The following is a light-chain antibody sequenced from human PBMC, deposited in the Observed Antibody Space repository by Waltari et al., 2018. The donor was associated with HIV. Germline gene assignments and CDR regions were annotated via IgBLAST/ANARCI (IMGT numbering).Light chain of an antibody. CDR1: SSNIGRNT. CDR3: AAWDDSLNGLWV. V-gene: IGLV1-44*01. J-gene: IGLJ3*02. CDR2: TDN. Sequence: QSVLTQPPSVSGTPGQRVTISCSGASSNIGRNTVNWFQLLPGTAPKPLIYTDNQRPSGVPDRCSGSKSGTSASLAISGLQSEDEADYCCAAWDDSLNGLWVFGGGTKLTVL.